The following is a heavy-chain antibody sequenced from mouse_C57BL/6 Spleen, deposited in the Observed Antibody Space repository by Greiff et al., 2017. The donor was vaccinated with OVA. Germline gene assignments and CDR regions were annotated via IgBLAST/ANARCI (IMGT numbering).Heavy chain of an antibody. V-gene: IGHV1-69*01. J-gene: IGHJ1*03. CDR1: GYTFTSYW. CDR2: LDPSDSYT. CDR3: ARSGELTGASYWYFDV. Sequence: VQLQQPGAELVMPGASVKLSCKASGYTFTSYWMHWVKQRPGQGLEWIGELDPSDSYTNYNQKLPGKSTLTVDKSSLTAYTQLSSMTSEDSAVYYCARSGELTGASYWYFDVWGTGTTVTVSS. D-gene: IGHD4-1*01.